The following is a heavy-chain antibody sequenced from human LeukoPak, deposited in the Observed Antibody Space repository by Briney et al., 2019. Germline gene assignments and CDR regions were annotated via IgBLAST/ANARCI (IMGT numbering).Heavy chain of an antibody. CDR2: IYPDDSDT. D-gene: IGHD6-6*01. CDR1: GYTSYW. V-gene: IGHV5-51*01. Sequence: GESLKISCKGSGYTSYWIGWVRQMPGKGLEWMGIIYPDDSDTRYSPSFQGQVTISADKSISTAYLQWRSLKASDTAMYYCARERSSQGYFDFWGQGTLVTVSS. CDR3: ARERSSQGYFDF. J-gene: IGHJ4*02.